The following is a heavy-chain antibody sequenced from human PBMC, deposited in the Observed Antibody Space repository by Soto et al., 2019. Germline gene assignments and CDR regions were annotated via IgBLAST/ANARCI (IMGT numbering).Heavy chain of an antibody. CDR2: IIPIFGTA. V-gene: IGHV1-69*06. J-gene: IGHJ6*02. CDR1: GGTFSSYA. D-gene: IGHD3-3*01. CDR3: ARDSAPYEVGSGENYYVMDV. Sequence: GASVKVSCKASGGTFSSYAISWVRQAPGQGLEWMGGIIPIFGTANYAQKFQGRVTITADKSTNTAYMELSSLRSEDTAVYYCARDSAPYEVGSGENYYVMDVWGQGTTVTVYS.